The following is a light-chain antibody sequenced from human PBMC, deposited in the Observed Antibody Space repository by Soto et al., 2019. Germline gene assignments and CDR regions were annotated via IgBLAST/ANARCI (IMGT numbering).Light chain of an antibody. J-gene: IGKJ1*01. Sequence: EIVMTQSPATLSVSPGERATLSCRASQSVNTNLAWYQQKPGQAPRLLIYGASTRATGIPARFSGSGSGTEFTLTVSSLQSEDFAVYYCQQYDNWPPTFGQGTKV. CDR3: QQYDNWPPT. V-gene: IGKV3-15*01. CDR2: GAS. CDR1: QSVNTN.